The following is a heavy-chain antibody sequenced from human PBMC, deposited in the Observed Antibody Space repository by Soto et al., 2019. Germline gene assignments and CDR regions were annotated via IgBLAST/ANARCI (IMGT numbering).Heavy chain of an antibody. V-gene: IGHV4-31*03. Sequence: QVQLQESGPGLVKPSQTLSLTCTVSGGSISSGGYYWSWIRQHPGKGLEWIGYVYYSGSTYYNPSLKSRVTIEVDSSKNQFSLKLSSVTAADTAVYYCARDAVHQEYGSGSYYNIGDYWGQGTLVTVSS. CDR1: GGSISSGGYY. CDR3: ARDAVHQEYGSGSYYNIGDY. J-gene: IGHJ4*02. CDR2: VYYSGST. D-gene: IGHD3-10*01.